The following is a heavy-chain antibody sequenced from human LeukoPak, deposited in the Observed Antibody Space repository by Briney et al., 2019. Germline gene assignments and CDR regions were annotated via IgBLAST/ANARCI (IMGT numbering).Heavy chain of an antibody. J-gene: IGHJ4*02. CDR3: AKVSPISPSGYLDY. V-gene: IGHV3-30*02. Sequence: PGRSLRLSCAASGFTFSSYAMHWVRQAPGKGLDWVAFIRYDGSIKDHADSVKGRFTISRDNSKNTLFLQMNSLRDEDTAMYYCAKVSPISPSGYLDYWGQGTPVTVSS. CDR2: IRYDGSIK. D-gene: IGHD3-3*01. CDR1: GFTFSSYA.